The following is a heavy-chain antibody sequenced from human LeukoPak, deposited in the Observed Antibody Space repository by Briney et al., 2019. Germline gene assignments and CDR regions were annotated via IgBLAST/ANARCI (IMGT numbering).Heavy chain of an antibody. V-gene: IGHV1-2*02. D-gene: IGHD1-26*01. CDR2: INPNSGGT. CDR3: ARDPKPKYSGSYYDY. J-gene: IGHJ4*02. Sequence: GASVKVSCKASGYTFTAYYIHWVRQAPGQGLEWMGWINPNSGGTKYAQKFQGRVTMTRDTSISTAYMELSRLRSDDTAVYYCARDPKPKYSGSYYDYWGQGTLVTVSS. CDR1: GYTFTAYY.